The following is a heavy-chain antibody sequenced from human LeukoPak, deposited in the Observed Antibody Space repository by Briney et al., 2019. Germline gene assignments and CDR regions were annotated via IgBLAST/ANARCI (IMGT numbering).Heavy chain of an antibody. D-gene: IGHD1-26*01. J-gene: IGHJ4*02. CDR1: GGSFSGYY. Sequence: PSETLSLTCAVYGGSFSGYYWSWIRQPPGKGLEWIGEINHSGSTNYNPFLKSRVTISVDTSKNQFSLKLSSVTAADTAVYYCARFSGSYAPNHFDFWGQGTLVTVSS. CDR2: INHSGST. V-gene: IGHV4-34*01. CDR3: ARFSGSYAPNHFDF.